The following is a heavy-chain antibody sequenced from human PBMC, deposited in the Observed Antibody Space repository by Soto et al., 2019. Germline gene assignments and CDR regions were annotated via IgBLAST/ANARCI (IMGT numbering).Heavy chain of an antibody. D-gene: IGHD3-3*01. CDR3: ARDPPRFFEWPGLNYYGMDV. V-gene: IGHV1-69*01. Sequence: QVQLVQSGAEVKKPGSSVKVSCNASGGTFSSYAISWVRQAPGQGLEWMGGIIPIFGTANYAQKFQGRVTITADESTSTAYMELSSLRSEDTAVYYCARDPPRFFEWPGLNYYGMDVWGQGTTVTVSS. CDR2: IIPIFGTA. CDR1: GGTFSSYA. J-gene: IGHJ6*02.